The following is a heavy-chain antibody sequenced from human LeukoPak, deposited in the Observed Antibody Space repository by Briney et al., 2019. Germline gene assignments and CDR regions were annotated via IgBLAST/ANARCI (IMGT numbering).Heavy chain of an antibody. V-gene: IGHV3-48*03. CDR2: ISASGSTI. CDR1: GFTFSSYE. CDR3: ARGILGGAFDI. J-gene: IGHJ3*02. D-gene: IGHD2/OR15-2a*01. Sequence: PGGSLRLSCAASGFTFSSYEMNWVRQAPGNGLEWVSYISASGSTIYYADSVRGRFTIYRGNAQNSLYLQMNSLGAEDTAVYYCARGILGGAFDIWGQGTMVTVSS.